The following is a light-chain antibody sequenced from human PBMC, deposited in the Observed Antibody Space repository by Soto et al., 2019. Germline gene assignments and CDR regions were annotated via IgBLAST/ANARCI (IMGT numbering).Light chain of an antibody. V-gene: IGLV1-40*01. CDR1: SSNIGAPYD. CDR2: GNT. CDR3: QSYDNSLTGSV. Sequence: QSALTQPRSVSGAPGQRVTISCSGSSSNIGAPYDVHWYQQFPGTAPKILIYGNTNRPSGVPDRFSGSRSGTSASLAITGLQAEDEADYYCQSYDNSLTGSVFGGGTKLTVL. J-gene: IGLJ2*01.